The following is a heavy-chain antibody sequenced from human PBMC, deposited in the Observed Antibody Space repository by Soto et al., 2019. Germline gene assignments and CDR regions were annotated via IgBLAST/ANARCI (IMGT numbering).Heavy chain of an antibody. V-gene: IGHV3-30*03. D-gene: IGHD3-10*01. CDR1: GFTFSSYG. Sequence: VQLVASGGGVVQPGRSLRLSCAASGFTFSSYGMHWVRQAPGKGLEWVAVISYDGSNKYYADSVKGRFTISRDNSKNTLYLQMNSLRAEDTAVYYCATYGSGRLYYYYYYMDVWGKGTTVTVSS. CDR2: ISYDGSNK. J-gene: IGHJ6*03. CDR3: ATYGSGRLYYYYYYMDV.